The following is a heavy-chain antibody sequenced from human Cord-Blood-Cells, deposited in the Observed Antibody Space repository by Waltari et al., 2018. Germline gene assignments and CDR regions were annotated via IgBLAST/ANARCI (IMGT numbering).Heavy chain of an antibody. CDR1: GGSISRGGYS. CDR2: IYHSGST. D-gene: IGHD2-8*02. CDR3: ARGGVVYAYNWFDP. V-gene: IGHV4-30-2*01. J-gene: IGHJ5*02. Sequence: QLQLQESGSGLVKPSQTLSLTCAVSGGSISRGGYSWSWIRQPPGKGLEWIGYIYHSGSTYYNPSLKSRVTISVDRSKNQFSLKLSSVTAADTAVYYCARGGVVYAYNWFDPWGQGTLVTVSS.